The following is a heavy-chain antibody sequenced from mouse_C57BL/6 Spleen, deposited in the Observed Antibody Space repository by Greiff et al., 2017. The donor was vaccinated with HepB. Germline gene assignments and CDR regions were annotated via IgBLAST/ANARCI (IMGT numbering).Heavy chain of an antibody. CDR3: ARGRWSDV. Sequence: VQLKESGPGLVKPSQSLSLTCSVTGYSITSGYYWNWIRQFPGNKLEWMGYISYDGSNNYNPSLKNRISITRDTSKNQFFLKLNSVTTEDTATYYCARGRWSDVWGTGTTVTVSS. CDR2: ISYDGSN. V-gene: IGHV3-6*01. D-gene: IGHD2-3*01. CDR1: GYSITSGYY. J-gene: IGHJ1*03.